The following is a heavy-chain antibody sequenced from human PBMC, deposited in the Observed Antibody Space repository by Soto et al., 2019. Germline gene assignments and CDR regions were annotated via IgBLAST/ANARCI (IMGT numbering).Heavy chain of an antibody. J-gene: IGHJ4*02. CDR1: NGSISGFY. CDR2: IHYSGRT. D-gene: IGHD1-26*01. Sequence: ASETLSLTCSVSNGSISGFYWTWIRQPPGKILEWIGYIHYSGRTDYNPSLTSRATMSVDTSKNQFSLNLKSITAADTAVYYCVRVGVGIGNHFDSWGRGTLVTVSS. CDR3: VRVGVGIGNHFDS. V-gene: IGHV4-59*12.